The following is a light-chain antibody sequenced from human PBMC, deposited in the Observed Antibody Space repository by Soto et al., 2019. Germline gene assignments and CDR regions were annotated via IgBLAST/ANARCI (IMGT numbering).Light chain of an antibody. J-gene: IGLJ3*02. CDR3: AAWDDSLNAWV. CDR1: DSNIGIDP. CDR2: NND. V-gene: IGLV1-44*01. Sequence: QSVLTQPPSSSGTPGQRVTISCSGSDSNIGIDPVSWYQQLPRTAPKLLIYNNDRRPSGVPDRFSGSKSGTSAFLAISGLQSEDEADYYCAAWDDSLNAWVFGGGTKVTVL.